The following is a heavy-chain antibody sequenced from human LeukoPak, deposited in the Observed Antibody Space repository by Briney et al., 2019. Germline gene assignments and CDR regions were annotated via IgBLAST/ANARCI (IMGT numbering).Heavy chain of an antibody. CDR3: TRSDCSSGRCPGFDN. CDR2: AYYRSKWFI. D-gene: IGHD6-19*01. Sequence: SQTFSLTCGISGDSVSSNSAAWNWIRQSPSRGLEWLGRAYYRSKWFINYAPSVKSRIIINPDTPKNQVSLQLNSVTPEDTAVYYCTRSDCSSGRCPGFDNWGQGTLVTVSS. CDR1: GDSVSSNSAA. V-gene: IGHV6-1*01. J-gene: IGHJ4*02.